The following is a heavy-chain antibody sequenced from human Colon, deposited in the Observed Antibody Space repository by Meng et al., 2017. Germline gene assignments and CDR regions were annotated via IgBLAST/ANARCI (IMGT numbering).Heavy chain of an antibody. D-gene: IGHD2-15*01. CDR3: AKSVVVVVAAVDNAFDI. CDR2: ISGSGGST. J-gene: IGHJ3*02. V-gene: IGHV3-23*01. CDR1: GFTFSSYA. Sequence: GEALKISCAASGFTFSSYAMSWVRQAPGKGQEWVSAISGSGGSTYYADSVKGRFTISRDNSKNTLYLQMNSLRAEDTAVYYCAKSVVVVVAAVDNAFDIWGHGTLVTVSS.